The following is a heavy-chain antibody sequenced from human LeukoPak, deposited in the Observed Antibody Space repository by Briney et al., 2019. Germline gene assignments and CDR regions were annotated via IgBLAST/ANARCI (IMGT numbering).Heavy chain of an antibody. CDR1: GFTFSNFA. CDR3: AKDGMGGGDFHYFDS. CDR2: ISDGGGRT. Sequence: PGGSLRLSCAGSGFTFSNFAMNWVRQAPGKGLEWVSSISDGGGRTYYADSVKGRFTISRDNSKNTLYLQMNSLRAGDTATYYCAKDGMGGGDFHYFDSWGQGTLVTVSS. V-gene: IGHV3-23*01. J-gene: IGHJ4*02. D-gene: IGHD2-21*02.